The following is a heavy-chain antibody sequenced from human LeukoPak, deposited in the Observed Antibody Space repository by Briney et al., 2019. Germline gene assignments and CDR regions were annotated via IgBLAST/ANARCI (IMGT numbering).Heavy chain of an antibody. J-gene: IGHJ4*02. CDR2: ISGSGGST. V-gene: IGHV3-23*01. D-gene: IGHD6-13*01. CDR3: AKDRLWGAAAGVTFDY. Sequence: PGGSLRLSCAASGFTFSSYAMSWVRQAPGKGLEWVSAISGSGGSTYYADSVKGRFTISRDNSKNTLYLQMNSLRAEDTAVYYCAKDRLWGAAAGVTFDYWGQGTLVTVS. CDR1: GFTFSSYA.